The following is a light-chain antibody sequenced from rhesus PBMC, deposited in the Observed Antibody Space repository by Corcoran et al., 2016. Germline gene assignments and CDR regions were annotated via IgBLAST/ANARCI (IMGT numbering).Light chain of an antibody. CDR2: KAS. CDR1: QGISSW. CDR3: QQYNGAPRS. V-gene: IGKV1-21*01. Sequence: DIQMTQSPSSLSASVGDRVTITCRASQGISSWLAWYQQKPGKAPNLLIYKASNLQGGVPSRFSGSGTGTDFTLTISSLQPEDFASYYCQQYNGAPRSFGQGTKVEIK. J-gene: IGKJ2*01.